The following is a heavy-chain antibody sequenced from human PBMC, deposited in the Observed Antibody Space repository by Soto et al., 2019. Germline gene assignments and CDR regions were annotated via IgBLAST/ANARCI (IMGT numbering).Heavy chain of an antibody. Sequence: QVQLQESGPGLVKPSQTLSLTCTVSGGSISSGGYYWSWIRQHPGKGLEWIGYIYYSGSTYYNPSLKSRVTISVDTSKNQFSLKLSSVTAADTAVYYCARTNYYDSSGYRSYWYLDLWGRGTLVTVSS. CDR1: GGSISSGGYY. CDR3: ARTNYYDSSGYRSYWYLDL. D-gene: IGHD3-22*01. CDR2: IYYSGST. V-gene: IGHV4-31*03. J-gene: IGHJ2*01.